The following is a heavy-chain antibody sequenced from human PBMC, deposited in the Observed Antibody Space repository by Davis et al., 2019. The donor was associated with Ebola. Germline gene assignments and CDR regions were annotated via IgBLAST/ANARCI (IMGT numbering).Heavy chain of an antibody. D-gene: IGHD1-20*01. J-gene: IGHJ3*02. CDR1: GNSFTSHW. CDR2: IYTGDSDT. CDR3: ASLRRTITGMDDAFDI. V-gene: IGHV5-51*01. Sequence: GESLKISCKDSGNSFTSHWIGWVRQMPGMGLEWMGIIYTGDSDTRYSPSFRGQVTISAGKSIKTAFLQWSSLKASDTAMYYCASLRRTITGMDDAFDIWGQGTMVTVSS.